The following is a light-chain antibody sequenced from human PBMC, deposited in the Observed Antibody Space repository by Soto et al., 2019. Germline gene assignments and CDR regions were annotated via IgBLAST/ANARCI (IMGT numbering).Light chain of an antibody. CDR2: YAS. Sequence: EIMMTQSPATLSVSPGERATLSCRARQSVSNNLAWYQQKPGQAPRLLIYYASTRATGIPARFSGSGSGTEFTLTISSLQSEDFALYYCQQYNDWPPITFGQGTRLEIE. V-gene: IGKV3-15*01. CDR3: QQYNDWPPIT. CDR1: QSVSNN. J-gene: IGKJ5*01.